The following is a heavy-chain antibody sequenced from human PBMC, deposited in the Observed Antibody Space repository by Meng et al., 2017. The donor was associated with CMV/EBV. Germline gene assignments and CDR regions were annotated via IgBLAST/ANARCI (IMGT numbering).Heavy chain of an antibody. CDR2: INHSGST. Sequence: SETLSLTCAVYGGSFSGYYWSWIRQPPGKGLEWIGEINHSGSTNYNPSLKSRVTISVDTSKNQFSLKLSSVTAADTAVYYCARVRVPPNRGTKLLYLNWFDPWGQGTLVTVSS. J-gene: IGHJ5*02. V-gene: IGHV4-34*01. CDR3: ARVRVPPNRGTKLLYLNWFDP. D-gene: IGHD2-2*02. CDR1: GGSFSGYY.